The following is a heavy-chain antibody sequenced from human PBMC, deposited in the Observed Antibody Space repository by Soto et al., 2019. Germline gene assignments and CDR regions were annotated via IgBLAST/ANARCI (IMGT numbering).Heavy chain of an antibody. CDR2: IYYSGST. J-gene: IGHJ4*02. CDR1: GGSVSSGSYY. V-gene: IGHV4-61*01. Sequence: QVQLQESGPGLVKPSETLSLTGTVSGGSVSSGSYYWSWIRQPPGKGLEWIGYIYYSGSTNYNPSLKSRVTILVDTSKNQFSLKLSSVTAADTAVYYCARDHDYSYFDYWGQGTLVTVSS. D-gene: IGHD4-17*01. CDR3: ARDHDYSYFDY.